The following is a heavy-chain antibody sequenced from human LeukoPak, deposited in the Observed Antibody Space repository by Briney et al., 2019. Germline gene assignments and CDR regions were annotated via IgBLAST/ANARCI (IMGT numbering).Heavy chain of an antibody. V-gene: IGHV3-23*01. J-gene: IGHJ4*02. CDR3: AKDIFTMVRGVVDY. Sequence: GGSLRLSCAASGFTFSRYSMNWVRQAPGKGLEWVSGISAGGDLTFHADPVKGRFTISRDNSKNTLYLQMNSLRAEDTALYYCAKDIFTMVRGVVDYWGQGTLVTVSS. D-gene: IGHD3-10*01. CDR1: GFTFSRYS. CDR2: ISAGGDLT.